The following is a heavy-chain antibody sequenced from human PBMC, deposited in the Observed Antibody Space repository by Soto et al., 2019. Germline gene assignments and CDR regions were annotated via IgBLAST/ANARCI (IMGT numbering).Heavy chain of an antibody. CDR2: IYPTGGST. D-gene: IGHD2-15*01. CDR3: ARVYAGTCSGPDNSGAFDI. V-gene: IGHV1-46*03. Sequence: QVQLVQSGAEVKKPGASVKVSCKASGYTFTTYYMHWVRQAPGQGLEWMGRIYPTGGSTDYAQKFMARVTMTSDTSTITVYVEVRSLRSDDTAVYFCARVYAGTCSGPDNSGAFDIWGQGTMVAVSS. CDR1: GYTFTTYY. J-gene: IGHJ3*02.